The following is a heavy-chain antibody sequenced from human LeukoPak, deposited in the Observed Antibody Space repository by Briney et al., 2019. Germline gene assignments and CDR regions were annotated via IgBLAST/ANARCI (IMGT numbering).Heavy chain of an antibody. J-gene: IGHJ6*04. CDR3: ARHIFGLIGPPDV. CDR2: INWNGGRT. D-gene: IGHD3-3*01. V-gene: IGHV3-20*04. CDR1: GFNLDDHG. Sequence: GGSLRLSCAASGFNLDDHGMSWVRQAPGKGLEWVSDINWNGGRTSYADSVKGRFTISRDNAKNSLYLQMNSLRAEDTALYYCARHIFGLIGPPDVWGKGTTVTISS.